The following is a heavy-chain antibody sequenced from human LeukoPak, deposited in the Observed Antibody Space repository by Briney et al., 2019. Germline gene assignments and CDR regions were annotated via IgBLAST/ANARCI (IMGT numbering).Heavy chain of an antibody. CDR3: AAGFDY. CDR2: VYYTGST. V-gene: IGHV4-39*07. D-gene: IGHD3-10*01. J-gene: IGHJ4*02. CDR1: GGSISSENYY. Sequence: SETLSLTCTVSGGSISSENYYWGWVRQTPGKGLEWIGNVYYTGSTYYNPSLKSRVTISLDTSKNQFSLRLSSVTAADTAVYCCAAGFDYWGQGTLVTVSS.